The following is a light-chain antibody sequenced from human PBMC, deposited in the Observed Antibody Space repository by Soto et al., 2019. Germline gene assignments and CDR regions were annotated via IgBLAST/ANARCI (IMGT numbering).Light chain of an antibody. V-gene: IGLV2-11*01. CDR2: DVS. CDR3: CSYTNSAYV. Sequence: SVLTPPRSVSGSPGQSVTISCTGTSIDVGAYNYVSWYQQHPAKAPNLMIYDVSKRPSGVPDRFSGSKSGNTASLTISGLQAEDEGDYYCCSYTNSAYVFGTGTKVTVL. J-gene: IGLJ1*01. CDR1: SIDVGAYNY.